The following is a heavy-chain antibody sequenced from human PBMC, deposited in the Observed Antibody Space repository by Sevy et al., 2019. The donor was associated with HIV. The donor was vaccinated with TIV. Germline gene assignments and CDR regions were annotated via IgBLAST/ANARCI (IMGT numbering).Heavy chain of an antibody. J-gene: IGHJ5*02. CDR2: IYYSGST. V-gene: IGHV4-59*13. D-gene: IGHD6-19*01. CDR1: GGSISSYY. Sequence: SETLSLTCTVSGGSISSYYWSWIRQPPGKGLEWIGYIYYSGSTNYNPSLKSRVTMSVDTSKNQFSLKLSSVTAADTAVYYCARAPGRAVAGTTWFDPWGQGTLVTVSS. CDR3: ARAPGRAVAGTTWFDP.